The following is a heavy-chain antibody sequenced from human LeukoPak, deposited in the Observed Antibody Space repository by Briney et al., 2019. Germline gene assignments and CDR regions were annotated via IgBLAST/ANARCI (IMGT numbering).Heavy chain of an antibody. CDR3: AKDRRNYYDSSGYLFSDAFDI. CDR2: ISGSGGST. Sequence: TGGSLRLSCAASGFTFSSYAMSWVRQAPGKGLEWVSAISGSGGSTYYADSVKGRFTISRDNSKNTLYLQMNSLRAEDTAVYYCAKDRRNYYDSSGYLFSDAFDIWGQGTMVTVSS. V-gene: IGHV3-23*01. J-gene: IGHJ3*02. D-gene: IGHD3-22*01. CDR1: GFTFSSYA.